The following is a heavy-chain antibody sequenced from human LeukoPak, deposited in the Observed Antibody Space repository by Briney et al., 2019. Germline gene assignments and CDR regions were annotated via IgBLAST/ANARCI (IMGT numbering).Heavy chain of an antibody. V-gene: IGHV1-24*01. D-gene: IGHD1-1*01. J-gene: IGHJ6*04. CDR1: GYTLTKLS. CDR3: ATANSGYYYYHMDV. CDR2: FDPEGGET. Sequence: ASVQVSCKVSGYTLTKLSIHWVRQAPGKGLEWMGGFDPEGGETIYTQKFQGRVTMTEDTSTDTAYMELNSLRSEDTAVYYCATANSGYYYYHMDVWGKGTTVTVSS.